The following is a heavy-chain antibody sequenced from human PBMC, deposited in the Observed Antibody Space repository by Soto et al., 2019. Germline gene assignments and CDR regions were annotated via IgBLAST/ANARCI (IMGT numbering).Heavy chain of an antibody. V-gene: IGHV3-48*01. D-gene: IGHD5-12*01. J-gene: IGHJ4*02. CDR2: ISSSRSTI. CDR1: GFSFSDYS. CDR3: ARDIVATIGYFAY. Sequence: GGSLRLSCAASGFSFSDYSMNWVRQAPGKGLEWVSYISSSRSTIYYADSVKGRFTISRDNAKNSLYLQMNSLRAEDTAVYYCARDIVATIGYFAYWGQGALVTVSS.